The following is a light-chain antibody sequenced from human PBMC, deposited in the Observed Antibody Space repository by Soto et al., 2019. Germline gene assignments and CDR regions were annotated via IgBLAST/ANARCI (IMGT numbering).Light chain of an antibody. CDR1: SSDVGSYNL. Sequence: HSVLTQAASVSGFPGQSITISCTGTSSDVGSYNLVSWYQQHPGKAPKLMICEVSKRPSGVSNRFSGSKSGNTASLTISGLQAEDEADYYCCSYAGSSTVFGTGTKVTVL. V-gene: IGLV2-23*02. CDR2: EVS. CDR3: CSYAGSSTV. J-gene: IGLJ1*01.